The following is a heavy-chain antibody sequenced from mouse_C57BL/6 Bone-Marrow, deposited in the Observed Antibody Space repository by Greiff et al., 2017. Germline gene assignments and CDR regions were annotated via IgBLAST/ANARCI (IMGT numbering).Heavy chain of an antibody. CDR1: GYTFTGYW. CDR2: ILPGSGST. D-gene: IGHD2-12*01. V-gene: IGHV1-9*01. Sequence: QVQLKESGAELMKPGASVKLSCKATGYTFTGYWIEWVKQRPGHGLEWIGEILPGSGSTNYHEKFKGKATFTADTSSTTAYMQLSSLTTEDSAIDYCARDDEGYAMDYWGQGTSVTVSS. CDR3: ARDDEGYAMDY. J-gene: IGHJ4*01.